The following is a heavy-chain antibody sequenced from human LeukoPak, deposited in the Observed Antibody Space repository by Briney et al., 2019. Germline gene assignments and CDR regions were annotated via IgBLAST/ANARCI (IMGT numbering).Heavy chain of an antibody. CDR1: GGSINSGSYY. J-gene: IGHJ5*02. CDR3: ASLNYDILAGHCP. CDR2: IYYTGAT. V-gene: IGHV4-39*07. Sequence: SETLSLTCTVSGGSINSGSYYWGWIRQPPGKGLEWIGSIYYTGATYYNPSLRSRITISLDTSKNQFSLRLSSVTAADTAVYFCASLNYDILAGHCPWGQGTLVTVSS. D-gene: IGHD3-9*01.